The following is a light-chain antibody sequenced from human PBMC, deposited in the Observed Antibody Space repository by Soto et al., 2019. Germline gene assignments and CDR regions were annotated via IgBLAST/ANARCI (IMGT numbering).Light chain of an antibody. CDR2: LNSDGSH. CDR3: QTWGTGIPWV. J-gene: IGLJ3*02. CDR1: SGHSSYA. V-gene: IGLV4-69*01. Sequence: QLVLTQSPSASASLGASVKLTCTLSSGHSSYAIAWHQQQPEKGPRYLMKLNSDGSHSKGDGIPDRFSGSRSGAERYLTSSRLRCEVEADYYCQTWGTGIPWVFGVGTHLPVL.